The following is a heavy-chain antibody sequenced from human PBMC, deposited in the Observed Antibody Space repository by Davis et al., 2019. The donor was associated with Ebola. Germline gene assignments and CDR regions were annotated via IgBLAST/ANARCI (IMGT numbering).Heavy chain of an antibody. J-gene: IGHJ4*02. Sequence: SQTLSLTCAISGPPVSITTASRTRIRQSPSRGLEWLGRTYYRSKWYVDYAVSVKSRITINSDTSKNQFSLQLTSVTPEDTAVYYCARDPPYDQGYDYWGQGTLVTVSS. CDR3: ARDPPYDQGYDY. D-gene: IGHD3-22*01. CDR2: TYYRSKWYV. V-gene: IGHV6-1*01. CDR1: GPPVSITTAS.